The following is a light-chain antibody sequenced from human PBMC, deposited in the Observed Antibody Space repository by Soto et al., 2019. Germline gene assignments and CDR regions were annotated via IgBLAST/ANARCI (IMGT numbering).Light chain of an antibody. CDR3: SSYTSTSTPLI. CDR2: EVN. CDR1: NSDVGGYKY. V-gene: IGLV2-14*01. J-gene: IGLJ2*01. Sequence: QSALTQPPSASGSLGQSVTISCTGTNSDVGGYKYVSWYQQHPGKAPKVIIYEVNKRPSGVSHRFSGSKSGNTASLSISGLQLEDDADYYCSSYTSTSTPLIFGGGTQLTVL.